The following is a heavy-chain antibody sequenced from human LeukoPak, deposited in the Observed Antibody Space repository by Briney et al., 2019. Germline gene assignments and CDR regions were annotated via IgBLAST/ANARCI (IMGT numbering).Heavy chain of an antibody. Sequence: GGSLRLSCAASGFTFSSYAMSWVRQAPGKGLEWVAVISYDGSNKYYADSVKGRFTISRDNSKNTLYLQMNSLRAENTAVYYCANPNYSSGWPLDYWGQGTLVTVSS. CDR2: ISYDGSNK. J-gene: IGHJ4*02. D-gene: IGHD6-19*01. CDR1: GFTFSSYA. CDR3: ANPNYSSGWPLDY. V-gene: IGHV3-30*18.